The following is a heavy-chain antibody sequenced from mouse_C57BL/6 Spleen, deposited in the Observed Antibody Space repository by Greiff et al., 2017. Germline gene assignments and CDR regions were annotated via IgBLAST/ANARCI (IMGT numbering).Heavy chain of an antibody. CDR3: ARNRDGYPHWYFDV. CDR1: GYSITSGYD. Sequence: DVKLQESGPGMVKPSQSLSLTCTVTGYSITSGYDWHWIRHFPGNKLEWMGYISYSGSTNYNPSLKSRISITHDTSKNHFFLKLNSVTTEDTATYYCARNRDGYPHWYFDVWGTGTTVTVSS. J-gene: IGHJ1*03. V-gene: IGHV3-1*01. D-gene: IGHD2-3*01. CDR2: ISYSGST.